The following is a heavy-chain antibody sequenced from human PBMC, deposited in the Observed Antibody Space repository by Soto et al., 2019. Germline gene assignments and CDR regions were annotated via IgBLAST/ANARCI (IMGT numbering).Heavy chain of an antibody. V-gene: IGHV4-59*01. D-gene: IGHD2-2*01. CDR2: IYYSGST. Sequence: SETLSLTCTVSGGSISSYYWSWIRQPPGKGLEWIGYIYYSGSTNYNPSLKSRVTISVDTSKNQFSLKLSSVTAADTAVYYCARGGERVAMPSGYWGQGTLVTVPQ. J-gene: IGHJ4*02. CDR3: ARGGERVAMPSGY. CDR1: GGSISSYY.